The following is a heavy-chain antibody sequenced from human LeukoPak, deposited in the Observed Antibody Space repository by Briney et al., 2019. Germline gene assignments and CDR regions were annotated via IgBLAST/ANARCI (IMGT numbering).Heavy chain of an antibody. Sequence: PSETLSLTCTVSGGSISSHSWNWIRLAAGKGLEWIGRIYSSGSTNSNPSLKSRVTISVDTSKNQFSLMLSSVTAADTAVYYCVRGLYDSTTYRAFHIWGQGTMVTVSS. J-gene: IGHJ3*02. CDR2: IYSSGST. CDR3: VRGLYDSTTYRAFHI. V-gene: IGHV4-4*07. D-gene: IGHD2/OR15-2a*01. CDR1: GGSISSHS.